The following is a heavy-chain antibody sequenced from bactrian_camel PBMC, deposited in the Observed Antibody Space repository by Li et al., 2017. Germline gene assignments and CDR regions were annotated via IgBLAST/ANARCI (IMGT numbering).Heavy chain of an antibody. CDR2: VHSDGRI. V-gene: IGHV3S53*01. J-gene: IGHJ4*01. D-gene: IGHD1*01. CDR3: ATRRYCTSMSPAALGY. Sequence: HVQLVESGGGSVQAGGSLRLSCTLSGYRVSDYCVGWFRQPPGKEREGVAAVHSDGRIMYADSVKGRFTISKDSAKNTVYLRMNSLKVEDTAMYYCATRRYCTSMSPAALGYWGQGTQVTVS. CDR1: GYRVSDYC.